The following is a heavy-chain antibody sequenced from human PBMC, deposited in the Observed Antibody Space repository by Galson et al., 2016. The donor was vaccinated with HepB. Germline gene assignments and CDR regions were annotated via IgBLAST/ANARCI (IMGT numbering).Heavy chain of an antibody. Sequence: SLRLSCAGSGFTFSDYYMTWIRQAPGKGPEWLSYISSGSSVIYYADSVKGRFTISRDNAMNSLYLQMNSLRGEDTAVYYCGGAAGSGSQYYYGVDVWGQGTTVTVSS. CDR3: GGAAGSGSQYYYGVDV. CDR2: ISSGSSVI. J-gene: IGHJ6*02. D-gene: IGHD3-10*01. CDR1: GFTFSDYY. V-gene: IGHV3-11*04.